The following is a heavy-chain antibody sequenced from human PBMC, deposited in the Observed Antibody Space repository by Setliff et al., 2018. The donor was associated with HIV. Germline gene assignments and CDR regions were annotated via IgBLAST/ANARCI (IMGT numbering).Heavy chain of an antibody. J-gene: IGHJ4*02. CDR2: IYYSGSA. Sequence: SETLSLTCTVSRDSIRNGAYYWGWIRQPPGKGLEWIGSIYYSGSAYYNPSFKSRVTLSVDTSENQFSLRLSSVTTADTAVYFCARLEVRSFYGYRNSPDYWGQGTLVTVSS. CDR1: RDSIRNGAYY. CDR3: ARLEVRSFYGYRNSPDY. V-gene: IGHV4-39*07. D-gene: IGHD5-18*01.